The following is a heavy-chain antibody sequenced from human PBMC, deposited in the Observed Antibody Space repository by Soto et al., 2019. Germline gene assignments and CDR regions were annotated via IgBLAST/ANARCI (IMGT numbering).Heavy chain of an antibody. Sequence: QVQLVESGGGVVQPGRSLRLSCAASGFTFSSYAMHWVRQAPGKGLEWVAVISYDGSNKYYADSVKGRFTISRDNSKNTLYLQMNSLRAEDTAVYYCAREMTPGIAVAGADYWGQGTLVTVSS. CDR3: AREMTPGIAVAGADY. CDR1: GFTFSSYA. CDR2: ISYDGSNK. V-gene: IGHV3-30-3*01. D-gene: IGHD6-19*01. J-gene: IGHJ4*02.